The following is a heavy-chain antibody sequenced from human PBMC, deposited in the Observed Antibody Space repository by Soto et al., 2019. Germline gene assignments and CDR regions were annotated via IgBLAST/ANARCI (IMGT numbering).Heavy chain of an antibody. D-gene: IGHD3-16*01. V-gene: IGHV1-2*04. J-gene: IGHJ4*02. CDR1: GYTFTGYY. CDR3: ARDWDPNLGYCFDY. Sequence: VKVSCKASGYTFTGYYMHWVRQAPGQGLEWMGWINPNSGGTNYAQKFQGWVTMTRDTSISTAYMELSRLRSDDTAVYYCARDWDPNLGYCFDYWGQGTLVTVSS. CDR2: INPNSGGT.